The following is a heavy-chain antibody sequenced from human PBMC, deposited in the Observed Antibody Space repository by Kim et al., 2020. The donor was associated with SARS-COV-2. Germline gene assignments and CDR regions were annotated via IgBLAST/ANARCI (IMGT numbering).Heavy chain of an antibody. D-gene: IGHD7-27*01. CDR3: ARGVSDWGGVASLDY. Sequence: VSVKSRITINPDTSKNQFSLQLNSVTPEDTAVYYCARGVSDWGGVASLDYWGQGTLVTVSS. J-gene: IGHJ4*02. V-gene: IGHV6-1*01.